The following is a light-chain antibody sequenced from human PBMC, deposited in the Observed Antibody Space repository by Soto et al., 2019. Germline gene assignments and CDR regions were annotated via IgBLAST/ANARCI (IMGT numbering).Light chain of an antibody. CDR3: QSYDSSLSGSGV. V-gene: IGLV1-40*01. CDR1: SSNIGAGYD. J-gene: IGLJ2*01. CDR2: GNI. Sequence: QSVLTQPTSVTGAAGQRVTISCTGSSSNIGAGYDVHWYQQLPGTAPKLLIYGNINRPSGVPDRFSGSKSGTSASLAITGLQAEDEADYYCQSYDSSLSGSGVFGGGTKLT.